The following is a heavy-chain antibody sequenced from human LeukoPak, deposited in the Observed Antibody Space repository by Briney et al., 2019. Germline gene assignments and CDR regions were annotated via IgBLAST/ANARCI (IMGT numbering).Heavy chain of an antibody. V-gene: IGHV3-23*01. CDR1: GFTFSSYA. CDR2: ISGSGDNT. CDR3: AKDPPTEKVTFWVQ. J-gene: IGHJ4*02. D-gene: IGHD2/OR15-2a*01. Sequence: GGSLRLSCAASGFTFSSYAMTWVRQAPGKGLEWVSGISGSGDNTNYADSVKGRFTISRDNSKNTLYLQMNSLRAEDTAVYYCAKDPPTEKVTFWVQWGQGTLVTVSS.